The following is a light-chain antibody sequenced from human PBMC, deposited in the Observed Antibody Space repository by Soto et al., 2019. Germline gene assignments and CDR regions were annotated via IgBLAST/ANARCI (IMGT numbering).Light chain of an antibody. CDR2: GAS. Sequence: EIMMTQSPATLSVSPGERATPSFRASQSVSSNLAWYQQKPGQAPRLLIYGASTRATGIPARFSGSGSGTEFTLTISSLQSEDFAVYYCQQYNNWPPITFGQGTRLEIK. CDR3: QQYNNWPPIT. J-gene: IGKJ5*01. CDR1: QSVSSN. V-gene: IGKV3-15*01.